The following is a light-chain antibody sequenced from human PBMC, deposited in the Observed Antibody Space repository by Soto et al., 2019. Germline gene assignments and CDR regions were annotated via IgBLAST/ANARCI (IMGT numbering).Light chain of an antibody. CDR2: KAS. CDR3: QQYNILLRT. J-gene: IGKJ1*01. Sequence: MKQSLVTLSVSIGDRVTIICRASQTVSSCLAWYQQKGGQAPKLLISKASILDSGVPSRFSGSGSGTEFNLTISSLQPEDFATYYCQQYNILLRTFGQGTKVDIK. V-gene: IGKV1-5*03. CDR1: QTVSSC.